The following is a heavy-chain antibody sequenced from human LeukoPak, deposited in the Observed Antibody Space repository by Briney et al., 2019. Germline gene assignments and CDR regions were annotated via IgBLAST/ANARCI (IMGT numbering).Heavy chain of an antibody. CDR3: ATRVGWYPHPRPSLDY. CDR2: INHSGST. V-gene: IGHV4-34*01. J-gene: IGHJ4*02. D-gene: IGHD6-19*01. CDR1: GGSFSGYY. Sequence: SETLSLTCAVYGGSFSGYYWSWIRQPPGKGLEWNGEINHSGSTNYNPSLKSRVTISVGTSKNQFSLKLSSVTAADTAVYYCATRVGWYPHPRPSLDYWGQGTLVTVSS.